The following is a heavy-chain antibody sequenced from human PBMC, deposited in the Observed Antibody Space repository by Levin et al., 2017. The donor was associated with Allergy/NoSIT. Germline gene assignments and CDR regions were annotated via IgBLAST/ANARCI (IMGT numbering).Heavy chain of an antibody. J-gene: IGHJ6*02. CDR1: GFTVSSHY. Sequence: GESLKISCAASGFTVSSHYMSWVRQAPGKGLEWVSVIYSGGSTYYADSVKGRFTISRDNSKNTLYLQMNSLRAEDTAVYYCARDLGYDYVWGSYRYYPDVDYYGMDVWGQGTTVTVSS. V-gene: IGHV3-66*01. CDR3: ARDLGYDYVWGSYRYYPDVDYYGMDV. CDR2: IYSGGST. D-gene: IGHD3-16*02.